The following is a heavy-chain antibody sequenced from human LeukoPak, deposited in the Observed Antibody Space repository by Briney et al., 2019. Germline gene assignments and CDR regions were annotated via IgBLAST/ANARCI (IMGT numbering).Heavy chain of an antibody. D-gene: IGHD2-15*01. Sequence: GGSLRLSCAASGFTFSSYAMSWVRQAPGKGREWVGAISGSAYTTYYADSVKGRFTIYRDNSKNTLYMQINSLRANDPAVYYCAKSQLGYCSRGSCFDAIDLWGQGTMVTVSS. CDR3: AKSQLGYCSRGSCFDAIDL. V-gene: IGHV3-23*01. J-gene: IGHJ3*01. CDR1: GFTFSSYA. CDR2: ISGSAYTT.